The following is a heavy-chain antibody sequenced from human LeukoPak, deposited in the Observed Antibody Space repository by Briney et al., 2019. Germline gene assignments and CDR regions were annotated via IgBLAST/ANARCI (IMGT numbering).Heavy chain of an antibody. Sequence: SETLSLTCAVYGGSFRGYYWSWIRQPPGTGLEWIGEVNHSGSTNCNPSLKSRVTISEDTSKNQFSLKLSSVTAADTAVYYCARGGNIWSGLLGRNWFDSWGQGTLVTVSS. D-gene: IGHD3-3*01. J-gene: IGHJ5*01. V-gene: IGHV4-34*01. CDR1: GGSFRGYY. CDR3: ARGGNIWSGLLGRNWFDS. CDR2: VNHSGST.